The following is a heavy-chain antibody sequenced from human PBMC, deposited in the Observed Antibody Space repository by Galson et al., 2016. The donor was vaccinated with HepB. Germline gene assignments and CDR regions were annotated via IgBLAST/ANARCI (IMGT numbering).Heavy chain of an antibody. D-gene: IGHD2-15*01. CDR1: GFTFSHAW. CDR2: VKSRLDGGTT. J-gene: IGHJ4*02. V-gene: IGHV3-15*05. Sequence: SLRLSCAASGFTFSHAWMSWVRQAPGKGLEWVGRVKSRLDGGTTDYAAPVKDRFTISRDDSKNTLYLQMNSLRAEDTAVYYCARLSLVVGGTIDYWGQGTLVTVPS. CDR3: ARLSLVVGGTIDY.